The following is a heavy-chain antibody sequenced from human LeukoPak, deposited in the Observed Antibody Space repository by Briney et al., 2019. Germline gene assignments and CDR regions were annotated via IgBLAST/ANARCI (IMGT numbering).Heavy chain of an antibody. CDR2: ISHSSSYI. V-gene: IGHV3-21*01. J-gene: IGHJ3*02. D-gene: IGHD3/OR15-3a*01. CDR3: ASLDRGFAI. Sequence: GGSLRLSCAAPRFTVSSYVMNWVRQAPGKGLEWVSSISHSSSYIYYADSVKGRFTISRDNAKNSLYLQMSSLRAEDTAVYYCASLDRGFAIWGQGTMVTVSS. CDR1: RFTVSSYV.